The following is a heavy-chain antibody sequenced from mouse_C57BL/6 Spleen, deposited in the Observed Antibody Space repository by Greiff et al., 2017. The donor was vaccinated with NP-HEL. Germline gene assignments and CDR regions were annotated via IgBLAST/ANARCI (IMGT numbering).Heavy chain of an antibody. D-gene: IGHD4-1*01. CDR3: ARHWVDY. J-gene: IGHJ2*01. Sequence: EVKLQQSGPELVKPGASVKISCKASGYTFTDYYMNWVKQSHGKSLEWIGDINPNNGGTSYNQKFKGKATLTVDKSSSTAYMELRSLTSEDSAVYYCARHWVDYWGQGTTLTVSS. CDR1: GYTFTDYY. V-gene: IGHV1-26*01. CDR2: INPNNGGT.